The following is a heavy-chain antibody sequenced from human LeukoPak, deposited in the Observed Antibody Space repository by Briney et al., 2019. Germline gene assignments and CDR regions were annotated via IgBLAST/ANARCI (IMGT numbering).Heavy chain of an antibody. J-gene: IGHJ4*02. CDR2: ISDHGSIT. D-gene: IGHD3-10*01. CDR3: ARDLSGYYDY. CDR1: GFTLSNYW. Sequence: GGSLRLSCAASGFTLSNYWMHWVRQAPGKGLVWVSRISDHGSITNFADSVKGRFTISRDTAKNALYLEMNSLRAEDTAVYYCARDLSGYYDYWGQGTLVTVSS. V-gene: IGHV3-74*01.